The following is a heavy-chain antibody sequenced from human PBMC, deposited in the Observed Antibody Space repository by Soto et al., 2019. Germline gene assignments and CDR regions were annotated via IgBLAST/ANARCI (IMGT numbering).Heavy chain of an antibody. J-gene: IGHJ5*02. CDR1: GYTVTELS. D-gene: IGHD5-18*01. Sequence: ASVKVSCKVSGYTVTELSMHWVRQAPGKGLEWMGGFDPEDGETIYAQKFQGRVTMTEDTSTDTAYMELSSLRSEDTAVYYCATAFGYSYGGPSGWFAPWAQGTLVTVSS. CDR2: FDPEDGET. V-gene: IGHV1-24*01. CDR3: ATAFGYSYGGPSGWFAP.